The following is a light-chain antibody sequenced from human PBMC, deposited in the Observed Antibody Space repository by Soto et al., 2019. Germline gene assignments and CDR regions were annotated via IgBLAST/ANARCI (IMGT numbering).Light chain of an antibody. CDR1: SSDVGDYNY. CDR3: SSYTGTSTAV. Sequence: QSAPTQPASVSGSPGQSITISCTGTSSDVGDYNYVSWYQQHPGKAPKLMIYEVRKRPSGISDRFSGSKYDNTASLTISGLQAEDEADYYCSSYTGTSTAVFGTGTKVTVL. J-gene: IGLJ1*01. CDR2: EVR. V-gene: IGLV2-14*03.